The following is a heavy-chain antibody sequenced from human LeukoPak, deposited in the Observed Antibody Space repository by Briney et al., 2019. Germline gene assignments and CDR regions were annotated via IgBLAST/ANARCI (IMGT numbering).Heavy chain of an antibody. V-gene: IGHV3-23*01. D-gene: IGHD3-10*01. CDR3: AKDPLWLGDHEPNWFDP. J-gene: IGHJ5*02. CDR1: GFTFSSYA. Sequence: GGSLRLSCAASGFTFSSYAMSWVRQAPGKGLEWVSAISGSGGSTYYADSVKGRFTISRDNSKNTLYLQMNSLRAEDTAVYYCAKDPLWLGDHEPNWFDPWGQGTLVTVSS. CDR2: ISGSGGST.